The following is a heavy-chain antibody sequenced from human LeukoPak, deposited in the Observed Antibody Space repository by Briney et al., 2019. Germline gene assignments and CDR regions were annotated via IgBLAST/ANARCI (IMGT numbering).Heavy chain of an antibody. CDR1: GGSISSYY. D-gene: IGHD3-22*01. CDR2: IYYSGST. Sequence: SETLSLTCTVSGGSISSYYWSWIRQPPGKGLEWIGYIYYSGSTNYNPSLKSRVTISVDTSKNQFSLKLSSVTAADTAVYYCARSFGRSSGYTPIDYWGQGTLVTVSS. J-gene: IGHJ4*02. CDR3: ARSFGRSSGYTPIDY. V-gene: IGHV4-59*01.